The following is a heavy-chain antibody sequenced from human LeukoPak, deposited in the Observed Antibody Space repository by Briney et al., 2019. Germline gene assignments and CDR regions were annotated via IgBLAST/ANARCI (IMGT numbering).Heavy chain of an antibody. D-gene: IGHD4-23*01. Sequence: ASVKVSCKASGYTFTSYYMHWVRQAPGQGLEWMGIINPSGGSTSYAQKFQGRLTMTRDTSTSTVYIELSSLRSEDTAVYYCARDGPGYGGNPTLGYWGQGTLVTVSS. V-gene: IGHV1-46*03. CDR2: INPSGGST. J-gene: IGHJ4*02. CDR3: ARDGPGYGGNPTLGY. CDR1: GYTFTSYY.